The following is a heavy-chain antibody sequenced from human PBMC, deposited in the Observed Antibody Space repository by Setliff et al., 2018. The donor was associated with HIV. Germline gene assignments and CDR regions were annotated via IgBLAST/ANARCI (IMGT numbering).Heavy chain of an antibody. CDR1: GFTFSSYA. Sequence: GGSLRLSCAASGFTFSSYAMSWVRQAPGKGLEWVSAISGSGSSTYYADSVKGRFTISRDSAENSLYLQMNSLRAEDTAVYYCARDNGRYFDRGWFDPWGQGALVTVSS. D-gene: IGHD3-9*01. V-gene: IGHV3-23*01. CDR2: ISGSGSST. CDR3: ARDNGRYFDRGWFDP. J-gene: IGHJ5*02.